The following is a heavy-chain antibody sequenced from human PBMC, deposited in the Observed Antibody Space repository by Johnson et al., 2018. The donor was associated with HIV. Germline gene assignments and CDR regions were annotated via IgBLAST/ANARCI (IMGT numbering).Heavy chain of an antibody. V-gene: IGHV3-30-3*01. CDR3: ARLYYYERSGYYVGAFDI. J-gene: IGHJ3*02. Sequence: QVQLLESGGGVVQPGRSLRLSCAASGFTFSSYAMHWVRQAPGKGLEWVAVISYDGSNTYYADSVKGRFTISRDNSKNTLYLQMNSLRAKDTAGYYCARLYYYERSGYYVGAFDIWGQGTMVTVSS. CDR2: ISYDGSNT. CDR1: GFTFSSYA. D-gene: IGHD3-22*01.